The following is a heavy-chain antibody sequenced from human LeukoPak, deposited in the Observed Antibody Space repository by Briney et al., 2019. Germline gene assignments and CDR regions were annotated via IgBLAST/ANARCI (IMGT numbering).Heavy chain of an antibody. Sequence: SETLSLTCTVSGGSISSYYWSWIRQPPGKGLEWIGYIYYSGSTNYNPSLKSRVTISVDTSKNKFSLKLSSVTAADTAVYYCARRGVGSSWYGTYYFDYWGQGTLVTVSS. D-gene: IGHD6-13*01. CDR2: IYYSGST. CDR1: GGSISSYY. J-gene: IGHJ4*02. CDR3: ARRGVGSSWYGTYYFDY. V-gene: IGHV4-59*08.